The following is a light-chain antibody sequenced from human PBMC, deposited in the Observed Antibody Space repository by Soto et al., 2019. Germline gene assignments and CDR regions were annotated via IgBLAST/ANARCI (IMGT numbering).Light chain of an antibody. V-gene: IGLV3-21*02. Sequence: SYELTQPPSVSVAPGQTASLACGGDNIETKTVHWYQQRPGQAPVLVVYDDRDRPSGIPERFSGSNSGHTATLTISRVEAGDEADYYCQVWDIVTSRRIFGGGTTLTVL. CDR1: NIETKT. J-gene: IGLJ2*01. CDR2: DDR. CDR3: QVWDIVTSRRI.